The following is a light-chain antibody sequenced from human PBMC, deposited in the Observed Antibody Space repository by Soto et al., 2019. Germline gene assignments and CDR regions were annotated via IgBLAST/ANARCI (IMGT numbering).Light chain of an antibody. CDR2: GTS. J-gene: IGKJ1*01. Sequence: IVLTQSPGTLSLSPGERATFSCRASQSVSSSYLARYKPKPGQPPRLLIYGTSSRATGIPDRISGSGSGTDFTLTISRLEPEDFALNYCKHYSSSPPCTFGPVTKVHI. CDR1: QSVSSSY. CDR3: KHYSSSPPCT. V-gene: IGKV3-20*01.